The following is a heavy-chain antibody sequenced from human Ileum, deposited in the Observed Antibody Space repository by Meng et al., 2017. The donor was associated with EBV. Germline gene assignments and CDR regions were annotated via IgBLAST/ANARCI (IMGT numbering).Heavy chain of an antibody. D-gene: IGHD2-21*01. V-gene: IGHV1-46*01. J-gene: IGHJ4*02. CDR3: ARDRDIYLTYYFDF. CDR2: IDPKSGSA. Sequence: ASELKKPEAIMKVSCKESRNKFINHHMHWVRQDPGQGFEWLGIIDPKSGSASYAQKFQDRVTLTRDTSTSTVHMELSSLRSDDTAVYYCARDRDIYLTYYFDFWGPGTLVTVSS. CDR1: RNKFINHH.